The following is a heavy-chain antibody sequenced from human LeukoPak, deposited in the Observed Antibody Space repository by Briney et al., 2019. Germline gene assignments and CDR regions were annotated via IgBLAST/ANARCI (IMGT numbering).Heavy chain of an antibody. CDR2: INSDVSST. Sequence: GGSLRLSCAASGFTFSSYWMHWVRQAPGKGLVWVSRINSDVSSTTYADSVRGRFTISRDNAKNTLYLQMNSLRAADTAVYYCARAERSSGYHSAFDIWGQGTMVTVSS. CDR3: ARAERSSGYHSAFDI. D-gene: IGHD3-22*01. V-gene: IGHV3-74*01. J-gene: IGHJ3*02. CDR1: GFTFSSYW.